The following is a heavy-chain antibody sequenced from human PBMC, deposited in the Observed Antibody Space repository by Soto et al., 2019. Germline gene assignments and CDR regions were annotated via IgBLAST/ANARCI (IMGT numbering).Heavy chain of an antibody. CDR3: AHRSVVLTPNRFDP. V-gene: IGHV2-5*02. CDR1: GFSLSTSGAA. Sequence: QITLKESGPPLVKPTQTLTLTCTFSGFSLSTSGAAVGWIRQPPGKALEWLALIYWDDDKRYSPSLKSRLTITNDTSKTQVVLTMTNMDPVDTATYYCAHRSVVLTPNRFDPWGQGTLVTVSS. J-gene: IGHJ5*02. CDR2: IYWDDDK. D-gene: IGHD2-8*01.